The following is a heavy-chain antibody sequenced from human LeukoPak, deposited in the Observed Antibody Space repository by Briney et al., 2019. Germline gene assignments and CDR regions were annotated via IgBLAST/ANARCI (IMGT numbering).Heavy chain of an antibody. CDR3: VRGGDPTGMVPY. D-gene: IGHD5-18*01. V-gene: IGHV3-23*01. CDR1: GFTFSNYA. J-gene: IGHJ4*02. Sequence: PGGSLRLSCAASGFTFSNYAMSWVRQAPGKGLERVSGISGSGGSTYYADSVKGRFTISRDNAKNSLYLQMNSLRAEDTAVYYCVRGGDPTGMVPYWGQGTLVTVSS. CDR2: ISGSGGST.